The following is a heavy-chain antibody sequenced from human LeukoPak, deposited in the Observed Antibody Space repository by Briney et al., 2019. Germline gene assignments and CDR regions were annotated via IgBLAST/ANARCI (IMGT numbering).Heavy chain of an antibody. D-gene: IGHD3-3*01. CDR1: GGTFSSYA. V-gene: IGHV1-8*02. Sequence: ASVKVSCKASGGTFSSYAISWVRQATGQGLEWMGWMNPNSGNTGYAQKFQGRVTMTRNTSISTAYMELSSLRSEDTAVYYCARDRLVTIFGVVISDYYGMDVWGQGTTVTVSS. CDR2: MNPNSGNT. J-gene: IGHJ6*02. CDR3: ARDRLVTIFGVVISDYYGMDV.